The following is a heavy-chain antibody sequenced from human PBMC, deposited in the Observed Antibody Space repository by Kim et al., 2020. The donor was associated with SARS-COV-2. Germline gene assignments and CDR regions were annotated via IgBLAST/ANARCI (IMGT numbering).Heavy chain of an antibody. CDR2: ST. J-gene: IGHJ4*02. D-gene: IGHD1-26*01. V-gene: IGHV1-46*01. CDR3: AREGVGANDY. Sequence: STSYAQKFQGRVTMTRDTSTSTVYMELSSLRSEDTAVYYCAREGVGANDYWGQGTLVTVSS.